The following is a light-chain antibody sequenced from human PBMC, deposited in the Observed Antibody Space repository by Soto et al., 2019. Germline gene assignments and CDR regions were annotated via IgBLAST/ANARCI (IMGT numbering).Light chain of an antibody. CDR2: DAS. CDR1: QSISRT. CDR3: QQYDKWPRT. Sequence: EIVLTQSPDTLSVSPGERATLSCRASQSISRTLAWYQQKSGQPPRLLIYDASTRATGFPARFSGSGSGAEYTLTISSLQSEDFAVYYCQQYDKWPRTFGQGTKVDIK. V-gene: IGKV3D-15*01. J-gene: IGKJ1*01.